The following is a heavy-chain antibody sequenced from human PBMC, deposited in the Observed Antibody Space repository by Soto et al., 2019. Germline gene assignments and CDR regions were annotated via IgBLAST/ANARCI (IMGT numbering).Heavy chain of an antibody. V-gene: IGHV4-39*07. D-gene: IGHD6-19*01. CDR3: ARLGLFSGWSPDWFDP. CDR1: GGSLSSGNYY. CDR2: VYYSGST. J-gene: IGHJ5*02. Sequence: SETLSLTCTVSGGSLSSGNYYWGWIRQPPGKGLEWIGSVYYSGSTYYNPSLKSRVTISVDTSKNQFSLKLSSVTAADTAVYYCARLGLFSGWSPDWFDPWGQGTLVTVSS.